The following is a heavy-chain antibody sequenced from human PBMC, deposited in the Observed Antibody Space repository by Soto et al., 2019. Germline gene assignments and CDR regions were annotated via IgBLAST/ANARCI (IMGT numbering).Heavy chain of an antibody. Sequence: GGSLRLSCAASGFTFSSYGMHWVRQAPGKGLEWVAVISYDGSNKYYADSVKGRFTISRDNSKNTLYLQMNSLRAEDTAVYYCAKDAYRFVVVAATGYSYGFGHFDYWGQGTLVTVSS. CDR3: AKDAYRFVVVAATGYSYGFGHFDY. CDR2: ISYDGSNK. V-gene: IGHV3-30*18. J-gene: IGHJ4*02. D-gene: IGHD2-15*01. CDR1: GFTFSSYG.